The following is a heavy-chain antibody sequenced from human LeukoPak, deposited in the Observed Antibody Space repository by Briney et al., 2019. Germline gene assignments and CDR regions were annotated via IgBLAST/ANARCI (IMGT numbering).Heavy chain of an antibody. CDR2: ISSSSSYI. J-gene: IGHJ6*03. CDR1: GFTFSSYS. V-gene: IGHV3-21*01. D-gene: IGHD6-13*01. Sequence: GGSLRLSCAASGFTFSSYSMNWVRQAPGKGLEWVSSISSSSSYIYYADSVKGRFTISRDNAKNSLYLQMNSLRAEDTAVYYCAREGHIGSTHYYYYYMDVWGKGTTVTVSS. CDR3: AREGHIGSTHYYYYYMDV.